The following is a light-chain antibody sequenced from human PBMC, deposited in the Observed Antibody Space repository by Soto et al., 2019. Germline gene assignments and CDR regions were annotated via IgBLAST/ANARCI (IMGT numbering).Light chain of an antibody. CDR1: QSVSSN. V-gene: IGKV3-11*01. Sequence: EIVMTQSPATLSVSPGDRATLSCRASQSVSSNLAWYQQKPGQAPRLLIYDTSNRATGIPARFSGSGSGTDFTLTISSLEHEDFVVYYCQQRSNWPITFGQGTRLEIK. CDR2: DTS. CDR3: QQRSNWPIT. J-gene: IGKJ5*01.